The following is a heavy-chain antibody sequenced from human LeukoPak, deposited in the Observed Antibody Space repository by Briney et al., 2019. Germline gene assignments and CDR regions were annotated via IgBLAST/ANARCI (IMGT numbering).Heavy chain of an antibody. CDR1: GYTFTSYD. CDR2: MNPNSGNT. Sequence: ASVKVSCKASGYTFTSYDINWVRQATGQGLEWMGWMNPNSGNTGYAQKFQGRVTITRNTSISTAYMELSSLRSEDTAVYYCARGVLEWELPYFDYWGQGTLVTVSS. CDR3: ARGVLEWELPYFDY. D-gene: IGHD1-26*01. V-gene: IGHV1-8*03. J-gene: IGHJ4*02.